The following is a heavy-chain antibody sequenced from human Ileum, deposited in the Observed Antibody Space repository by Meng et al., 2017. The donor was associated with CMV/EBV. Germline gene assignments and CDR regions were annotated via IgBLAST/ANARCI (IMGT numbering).Heavy chain of an antibody. Sequence: QMQLQGTGPGLVKPWGTRSLTCPASGDPISSGSHSWAWFRQPPGKRLEWIGSMYFSGIADYNPSLKSRVTISLHATQKQFSLRLTSVTAADSAVYFCARDLTNKWFYYWGQGTLVTVSS. V-gene: IGHV4-39*07. CDR3: ARDLTNKWFYY. CDR1: GDPISSGSHS. CDR2: MYFSGIA. D-gene: IGHD1-26*01. J-gene: IGHJ4*02.